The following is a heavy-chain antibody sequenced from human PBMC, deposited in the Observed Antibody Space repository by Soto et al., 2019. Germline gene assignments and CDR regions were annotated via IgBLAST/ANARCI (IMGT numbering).Heavy chain of an antibody. CDR3: STSSRNEYHFAMDA. CDR1: GLSVSSSD. J-gene: IGHJ6*02. CDR2: IYSGGST. V-gene: IGHV3-53*01. Sequence: PGGSLRLSCAASGLSVSSSDMSWVRQASGKGLEWVSVIYSGGSTHDADSVKGRFTISRDNSKNTVHLRMNSLRVDDTAVYFCSTSSRNEYHFAMDAWGQGTTVTVSS. D-gene: IGHD6-6*01.